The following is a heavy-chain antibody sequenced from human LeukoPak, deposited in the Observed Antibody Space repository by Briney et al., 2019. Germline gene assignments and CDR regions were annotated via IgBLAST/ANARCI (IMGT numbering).Heavy chain of an antibody. V-gene: IGHV1-2*06. D-gene: IGHD3-10*01. CDR3: ARDPCYYGSGSYYKRGNWFDP. CDR1: GYTFTGYY. Sequence: ASVKVSCKASGYTFTGYYMHWVRQAPGQGLEWMGRINPNSGGTNYAQKFQGRVTMTRDTSISTAYMELSRLRSDDTAVYYCARDPCYYGSGSYYKRGNWFDPWGQGTLVTVSS. J-gene: IGHJ5*02. CDR2: INPNSGGT.